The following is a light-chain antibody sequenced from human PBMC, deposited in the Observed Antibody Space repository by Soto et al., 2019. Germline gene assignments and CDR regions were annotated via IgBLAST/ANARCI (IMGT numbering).Light chain of an antibody. CDR1: QSVRSN. Sequence: VMTQSPATLSVSPGERVTLSFRASQSVRSNLAWYQQKPGQAPRVLIYGASTRATGLPARFSGSGSGTDFTLTISSLEPEDFAVYYCQQRSNWLTFGGGTKVDIK. J-gene: IGKJ4*01. V-gene: IGKV3-15*01. CDR3: QQRSNWLT. CDR2: GAS.